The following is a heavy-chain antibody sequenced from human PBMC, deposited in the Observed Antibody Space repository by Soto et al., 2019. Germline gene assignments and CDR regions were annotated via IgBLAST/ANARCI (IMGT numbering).Heavy chain of an antibody. V-gene: IGHV4-59*01. CDR3: ATLNCNNYFDS. CDR1: GGSIRSDS. D-gene: IGHD1-1*01. Sequence: SETLSLTCTVSGGSIRSDSWSWIRQPPGKGLEWVGYIYYSGGTSYNPSLKSRVTISVDTSKNQFSLKLSSVTTADTAMYYCATLNCNNYFDSWGQGTLVTVYS. CDR2: IYYSGGT. J-gene: IGHJ4*02.